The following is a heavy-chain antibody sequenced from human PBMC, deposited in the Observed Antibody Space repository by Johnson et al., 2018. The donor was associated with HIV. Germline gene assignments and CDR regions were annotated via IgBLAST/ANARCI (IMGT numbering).Heavy chain of an antibody. CDR2: IYSGDNT. CDR1: GFTVSTNS. J-gene: IGHJ3*02. D-gene: IGHD5-18*01. Sequence: QLVESGGNLVKPGGSLRLSCAASGFTVSTNSMSWVRQAPGKGLEWVSVIYSGDNTLYADSVKGRFTISRDNSKNTLYLQMNSLRAEDTAVYYCANGGYSYGYDAFDIWGQGTMVTVSS. CDR3: ANGGYSYGYDAFDI. V-gene: IGHV3-66*01.